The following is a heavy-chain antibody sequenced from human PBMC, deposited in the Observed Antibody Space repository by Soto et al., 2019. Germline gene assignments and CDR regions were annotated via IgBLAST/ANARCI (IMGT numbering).Heavy chain of an antibody. Sequence: GGSLRLSCAASGFTFSSYGMHWVRQAPGKGLEWVAVISYDGSNKYYADSVKGRFTISRDNSKNTLYLQMNSLRAEDTAVYYCEKEVGYSSGWPNFDYWGQGTPVTVYS. J-gene: IGHJ4*02. CDR2: ISYDGSNK. CDR1: GFTFSSYG. CDR3: EKEVGYSSGWPNFDY. D-gene: IGHD6-19*01. V-gene: IGHV3-30*18.